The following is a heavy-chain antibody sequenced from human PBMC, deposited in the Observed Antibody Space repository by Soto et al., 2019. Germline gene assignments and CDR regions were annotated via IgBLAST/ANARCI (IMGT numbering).Heavy chain of an antibody. Sequence: SETLSLTCTISGGAVSTYYWTWIRQPAGKGLEWMGRIYTSGSTNYNPSLKSRVTMSVDTSKNQFPMKLSSVTAADTAVYYCARGEDSSGWYGLDVWGQGTTGTVSS. CDR2: IYTSGST. V-gene: IGHV4-4*07. CDR3: ARGEDSSGWYGLDV. D-gene: IGHD6-19*01. CDR1: GGAVSTYY. J-gene: IGHJ6*02.